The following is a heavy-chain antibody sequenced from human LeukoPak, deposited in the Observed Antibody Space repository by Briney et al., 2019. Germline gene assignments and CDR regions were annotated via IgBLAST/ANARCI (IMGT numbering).Heavy chain of an antibody. D-gene: IGHD6-19*01. CDR2: INHSGST. CDR1: GGSFSGYY. J-gene: IGHJ4*02. Sequence: SETLSLTCAVYGGSFSGYYWSWIRQPPGKGLEWIGEINHSGSTNYNPSLKGRVTISVDTSKNQFSLKLSSVTAADTAVYYCALQEGSGWYGAAYWGQGTLVTVSS. V-gene: IGHV4-34*01. CDR3: ALQEGSGWYGAAY.